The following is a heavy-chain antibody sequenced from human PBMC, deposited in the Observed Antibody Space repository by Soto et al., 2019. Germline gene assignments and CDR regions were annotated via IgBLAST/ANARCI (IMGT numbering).Heavy chain of an antibody. CDR1: GYTFTGYY. J-gene: IGHJ6*02. Sequence: ASVKVSCKASGYTFTGYYMHWVRQAPGRGLEWMGWINPNSGGTNYAQKFQGWVTMTRDTSISTAYMELSRLRSDDTAVYYCARGAGYCGGDCYFEGYGMDVWGQGTTVTVSS. V-gene: IGHV1-2*04. D-gene: IGHD2-21*02. CDR2: INPNSGGT. CDR3: ARGAGYCGGDCYFEGYGMDV.